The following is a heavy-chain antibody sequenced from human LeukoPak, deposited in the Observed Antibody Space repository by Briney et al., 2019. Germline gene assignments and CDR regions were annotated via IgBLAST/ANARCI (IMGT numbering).Heavy chain of an antibody. Sequence: ASVKLSFKAAGYTFTVYCIHWVRQAPGQGLGWMGWIDPKNGGTNYAQQSRSRVTMTRETSFTKVYMGLSRLMPDDTAVHYYSRGALHHAFEYWGQGPRFTVPS. D-gene: IGHD1-14*01. CDR2: IDPKNGGT. CDR3: SRGALHHAFEY. J-gene: IGHJ4*02. V-gene: IGHV1-2*02. CDR1: GYTFTVYC.